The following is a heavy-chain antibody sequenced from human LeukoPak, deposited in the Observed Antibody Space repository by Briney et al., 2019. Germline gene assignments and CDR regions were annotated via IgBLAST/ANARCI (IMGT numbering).Heavy chain of an antibody. CDR1: GGSISSYY. D-gene: IGHD1-26*01. CDR3: ARVRPGGSQYFDY. CDR2: IYYSGST. J-gene: IGHJ4*02. V-gene: IGHV4-59*01. Sequence: SETLSLTCTVSGGSISSYYWGWLRQPPGKGLEWIGYIYYSGSTNYNPSLKSRVTISVDTSKNQFSLKLSSVTAADTAVYYCARVRPGGSQYFDYWGQGTLVTVSS.